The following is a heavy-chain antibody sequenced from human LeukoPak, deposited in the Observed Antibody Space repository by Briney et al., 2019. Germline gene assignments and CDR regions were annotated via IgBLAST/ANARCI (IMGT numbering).Heavy chain of an antibody. Sequence: GGSLRLSCAASGFTVSSNYMSWVRQAPGKGLEWVSSISSSSTYIYYADSVKGRFTISRDNAKNSLYLQMNSLRAEDTAVYYCARDLYGSGSYAAFDIWGQGTMVTVSS. J-gene: IGHJ3*02. CDR2: ISSSSTYI. D-gene: IGHD3-10*01. V-gene: IGHV3-21*01. CDR1: GFTVSSNY. CDR3: ARDLYGSGSYAAFDI.